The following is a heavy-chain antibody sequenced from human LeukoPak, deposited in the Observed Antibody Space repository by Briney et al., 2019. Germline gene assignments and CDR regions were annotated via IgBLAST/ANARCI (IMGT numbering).Heavy chain of an antibody. CDR1: GFTFSSYE. CDR2: ISSGGSTI. V-gene: IGHV3-48*03. D-gene: IGHD6-13*01. CDR3: ARRIEAAGRSFDY. Sequence: GGSLRLSCAASGFTFSSYEMNWVRQAPGKGQEWVSYISSGGSTIYYADSVKGRFTISRDNAKNSLFLQMNSLRDEDTAVYYCARRIEAAGRSFDYWGQGTLVTVSS. J-gene: IGHJ4*02.